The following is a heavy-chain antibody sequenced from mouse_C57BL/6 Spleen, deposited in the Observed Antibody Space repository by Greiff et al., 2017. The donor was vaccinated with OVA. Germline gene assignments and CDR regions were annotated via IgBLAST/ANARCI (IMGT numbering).Heavy chain of an antibody. D-gene: IGHD2-3*01. J-gene: IGHJ3*01. CDR3: TRESYDGYHYGFAY. CDR1: GYTFTDYE. CDR2: IDPETGGT. Sequence: VKLMESGAELVRPGASVTLSCKASGYTFTDYEMHWVKQTPVHGLEWIGAIDPETGGTAYNQKFKGKAILTADKSSSTAYMELRSLTSEDSAVYYCTRESYDGYHYGFAYWGQGTLVTVSA. V-gene: IGHV1-15*01.